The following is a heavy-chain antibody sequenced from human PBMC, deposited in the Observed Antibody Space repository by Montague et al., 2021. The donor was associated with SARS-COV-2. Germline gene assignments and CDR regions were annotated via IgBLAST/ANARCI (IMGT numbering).Heavy chain of an antibody. CDR3: ARDLVVTDGISDY. V-gene: IGHV3-48*03. CDR2: ISGTGTTI. J-gene: IGHJ4*02. Sequence: RSPSFSASGFPISYFEMNWVRQAPGKGLEWISYISGTGTTIYYADSVKGRFTISRDNAKNSLYLQMNSLRAEDTAVYYCARDLVVTDGISDYWGQGTLVTVSS. CDR1: GFPISYFE. D-gene: IGHD2-8*02.